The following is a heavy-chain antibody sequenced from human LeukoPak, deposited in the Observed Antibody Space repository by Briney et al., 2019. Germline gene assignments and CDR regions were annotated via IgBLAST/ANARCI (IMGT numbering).Heavy chain of an antibody. CDR2: INHSGST. J-gene: IGHJ4*02. V-gene: IGHV4-34*01. D-gene: IGHD3-3*01. Sequence: SETLSLTCAVYGGSFSGYYWSWIRQPPGKGLEWIGEINHSGSTNYNPSLKSRVTISVDTSKNQFSLKLSSVTAADTAVYYCARGGFDFWSGYYTAGYYFDYWGQGTLVTASS. CDR3: ARGGFDFWSGYYTAGYYFDY. CDR1: GGSFSGYY.